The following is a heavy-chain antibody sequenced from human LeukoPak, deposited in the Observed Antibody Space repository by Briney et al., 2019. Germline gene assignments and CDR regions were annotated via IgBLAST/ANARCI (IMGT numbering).Heavy chain of an antibody. V-gene: IGHV1-3*01. D-gene: IGHD1-14*01. CDR3: ARGAGFAEPLPEY. CDR1: GYTFTSYA. J-gene: IGHJ4*02. Sequence: ASVKVFCKASGYTFTSYAIQWVRQAPGQRLEWMGWINAGHGNTKYSQNFQGRVTITRDTSASTAYMELSSLRSEDTAVYYCARGAGFAEPLPEYWGQGTLLTVSS. CDR2: INAGHGNT.